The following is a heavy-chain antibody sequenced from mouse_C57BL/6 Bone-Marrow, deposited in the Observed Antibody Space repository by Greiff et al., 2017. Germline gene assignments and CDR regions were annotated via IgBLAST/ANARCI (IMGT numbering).Heavy chain of an antibody. V-gene: IGHV5-4*01. J-gene: IGHJ4*01. CDR2: ISDGGSYT. CDR1: GFTFSSYA. Sequence: EVQLVESGGGLVKPGGSLKLSCAASGFTFSSYAMSWVRQTPEKRLEWVATISDGGSYTYYPDNVKGRFTISRDNAKNNLYLQMRHLKSEDTAMYYCARDPLLGTVVATDYYAMDYWGQGTSVTVSS. D-gene: IGHD1-1*01. CDR3: ARDPLLGTVVATDYYAMDY.